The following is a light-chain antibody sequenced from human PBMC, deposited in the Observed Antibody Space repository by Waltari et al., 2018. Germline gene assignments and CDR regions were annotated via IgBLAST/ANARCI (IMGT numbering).Light chain of an antibody. V-gene: IGKV3-15*01. CDR1: QSLGSN. CDR2: GAS. Sequence: EIVMTQSPATLSVSPGERAPLSCRASQSLGSNLAWYQHKPGQAPRLLISGASTRAAGIHARLSGRGSGTEFTLSRRSLQSEDYAVDDCQQYYNWPPITFGQGTRLECK. J-gene: IGKJ5*01. CDR3: QQYYNWPPIT.